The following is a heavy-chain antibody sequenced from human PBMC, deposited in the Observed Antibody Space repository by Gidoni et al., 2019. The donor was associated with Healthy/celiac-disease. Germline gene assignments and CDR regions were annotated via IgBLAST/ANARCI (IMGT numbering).Heavy chain of an antibody. CDR3: ARGRGIVVVPAAIVWFDP. Sequence: QVQLQESGPGLVKPSQTLSLTCTVSGGSISSGGYYWSWIRQHPGKGLEWIGYIYYSGSTYYNPSLKSRVTISVETSKNQFSLKLSSVTAADTAVYYCARGRGIVVVPAAIVWFDPWGQGTLVTVSS. J-gene: IGHJ5*02. CDR1: GGSISSGGYY. V-gene: IGHV4-31*03. D-gene: IGHD2-2*01. CDR2: IYYSGST.